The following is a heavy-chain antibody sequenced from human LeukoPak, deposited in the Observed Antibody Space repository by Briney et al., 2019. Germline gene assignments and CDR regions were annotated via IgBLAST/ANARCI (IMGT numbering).Heavy chain of an antibody. CDR2: ISAYNGNT. V-gene: IGHV1-18*01. CDR1: GYTFTTYN. Sequence: ASVKVSCKASGYTFTTYNINWVRQAPGQGLEWMGWISAYNGNTNYAQKLQGRVTMTTDTSTTTAYMELRSLRSDDTAIYYCARASTVTRLPWFVPWGQGTLVTVSS. J-gene: IGHJ5*02. D-gene: IGHD4-17*01. CDR3: ARASTVTRLPWFVP.